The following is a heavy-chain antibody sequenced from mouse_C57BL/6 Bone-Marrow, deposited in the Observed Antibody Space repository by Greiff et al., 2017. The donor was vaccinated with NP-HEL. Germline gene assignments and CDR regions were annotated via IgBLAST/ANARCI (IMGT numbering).Heavy chain of an antibody. CDR2: ISSGGSYT. D-gene: IGHD1-1*01. V-gene: IGHV5-6*01. Sequence: EVQLVESGGDLVKPGGSLKLSCAASGFTFSSYGMSWVRQTPDKRLEWVATISSGGSYTYYPDSVKGRFTISRDNAKNTPYLQMSSLKSEDTARYYCALFTTVVRAMDYWGQGTSVTVSS. J-gene: IGHJ4*01. CDR3: ALFTTVVRAMDY. CDR1: GFTFSSYG.